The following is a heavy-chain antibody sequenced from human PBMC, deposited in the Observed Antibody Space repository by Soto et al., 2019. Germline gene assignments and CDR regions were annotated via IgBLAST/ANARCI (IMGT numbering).Heavy chain of an antibody. Sequence: PGGSLRLSCAASGFTFSSYAMSWVRQAPGKGLGWVSAISGSGGSTYYADSVKGRFTISRDNSKNTLYLQMNSLRAEDTAVYYCAKAQHPHQWLVKVAFDDWGQGTLVTVAS. CDR3: AKAQHPHQWLVKVAFDD. J-gene: IGHJ4*02. D-gene: IGHD6-19*01. CDR2: ISGSGGST. CDR1: GFTFSSYA. V-gene: IGHV3-23*01.